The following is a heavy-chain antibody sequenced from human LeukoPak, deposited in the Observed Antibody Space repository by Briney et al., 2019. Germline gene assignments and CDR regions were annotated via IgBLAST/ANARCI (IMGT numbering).Heavy chain of an antibody. CDR3: ANGPDYDILTGYSYYFDY. V-gene: IGHV3-30*04. CDR1: GFTFSSYA. D-gene: IGHD3-9*01. J-gene: IGHJ4*02. CDR2: VSAHGLDK. Sequence: PGTSLSLSCAASGFTFSSYAMHWVRQAPGKGLEWLAVVSAHGLDKFYASSVRGRFTISKDTSKNTLYLQMNSLRAEDTAVYYCANGPDYDILTGYSYYFDYWGQGTLVTVSS.